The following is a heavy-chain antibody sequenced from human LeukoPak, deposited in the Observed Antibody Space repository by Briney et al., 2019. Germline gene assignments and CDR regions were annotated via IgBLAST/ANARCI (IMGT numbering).Heavy chain of an antibody. D-gene: IGHD3-9*01. CDR3: AKWGDYDVLTGYYVSDY. V-gene: IGHV3-23*01. CDR1: GFTFSNYA. CDR2: LTGGGTRT. Sequence: GGSLRLSCAASGFTFSNYAMSWVRQAPGKGLEWLSALTGGGTRTYYADSMKSRLSISTINSKHWLCLQINSLRAEDTAVYYCAKWGDYDVLTGYYVSDYWGQGTLVTVSS. J-gene: IGHJ4*02.